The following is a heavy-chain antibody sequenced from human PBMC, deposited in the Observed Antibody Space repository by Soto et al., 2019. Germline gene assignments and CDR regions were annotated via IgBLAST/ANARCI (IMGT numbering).Heavy chain of an antibody. CDR3: TRSIGSGGVIGGFDY. J-gene: IGHJ4*02. D-gene: IGHD3-16*02. CDR1: GGNFNMFA. V-gene: IGHV1-69*10. Sequence: SVKVSCKASGGNFNMFAMNWVRQAPGQGLEWMGGIIPALDKTTYAQKFQGRITITVDESTSTAYMDLNSLRSEDTAIYYCTRSIGSGGVIGGFDYWGQGXLVTVYS. CDR2: IIPALDKT.